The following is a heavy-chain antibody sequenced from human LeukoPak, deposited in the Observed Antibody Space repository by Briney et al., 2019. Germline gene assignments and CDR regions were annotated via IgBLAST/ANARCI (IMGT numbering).Heavy chain of an antibody. V-gene: IGHV3-11*04. D-gene: IGHD6-19*01. J-gene: IGHJ4*02. Sequence: SGGSLRLSCAASGFTFSDYYMSWIRQAPGKGLEWVSYISSSGSTIYYADSVKGRFTISRDNAKNSLYLQMNSLRAEDTAVYYCARAPPSIAVAGTIDEKPRGGVDYWGQGTLVTVSS. CDR2: ISSSGSTI. CDR3: ARAPPSIAVAGTIDEKPRGGVDY. CDR1: GFTFSDYY.